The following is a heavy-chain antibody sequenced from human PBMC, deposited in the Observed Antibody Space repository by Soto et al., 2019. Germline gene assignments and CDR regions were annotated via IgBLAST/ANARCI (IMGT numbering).Heavy chain of an antibody. V-gene: IGHV4-31*11. CDR2: IFYIGST. Sequence: PSETLSLTCAVSGGSISSGGYSWSWIRQPPGKGLEWIGYIFYIGSTYYNPSLKSRVTISVDTSKNQFSLKLNSVTAADTAVYYCARSVFPWGQGTLVTVSS. J-gene: IGHJ5*02. CDR3: ARSVFP. CDR1: GGSISSGGYS.